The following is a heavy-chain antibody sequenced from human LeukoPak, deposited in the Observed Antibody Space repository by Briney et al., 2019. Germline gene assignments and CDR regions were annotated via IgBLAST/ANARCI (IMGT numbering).Heavy chain of an antibody. J-gene: IGHJ2*01. CDR1: GGSISSGGYY. CDR2: IYYSGST. V-gene: IGHV4-31*03. Sequence: SQTLSLTCTVSGGSISSGGYYWSWIRQHPGKGLEWIGYIYYSGSTFYNPSLQSRLTISGDTSKNQFSLKLSSVTAADTAVYYCAGAPLSNWYFDLWGRGTLVTVSS. CDR3: AGAPLSNWYFDL.